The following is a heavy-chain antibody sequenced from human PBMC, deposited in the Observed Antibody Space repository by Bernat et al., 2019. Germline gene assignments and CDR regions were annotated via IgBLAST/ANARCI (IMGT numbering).Heavy chain of an antibody. J-gene: IGHJ4*01. V-gene: IGHV1-18*01. Sequence: QVQLVQSGAEVKKPGASVKVSCKASGYTFTSYGISWVRQAPGQGLEWMGWISAYNGNTNYAQKLQGRTTLTTDTSPSPAYMALRTVRSDATAVAYCACGRLGGAQFDYWGEGTLVTVSS. CDR3: ACGRLGGAQFDY. CDR1: GYTFTSYG. D-gene: IGHD1-26*01. CDR2: ISAYNGNT.